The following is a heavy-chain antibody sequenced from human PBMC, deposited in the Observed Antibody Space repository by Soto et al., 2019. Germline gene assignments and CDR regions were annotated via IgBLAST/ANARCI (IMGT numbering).Heavy chain of an antibody. Sequence: GESLKISCKGSGYSFTSYWIGWVRQMPGKGLEWMGIIYPGDSDTRYSPSFQGQVTISADKSISTAYLQWSSLKASDTAMYYCASKTTVTKAQGAFDIWGQGTMVTVSS. V-gene: IGHV5-51*01. CDR2: IYPGDSDT. D-gene: IGHD4-17*01. CDR3: ASKTTVTKAQGAFDI. J-gene: IGHJ3*02. CDR1: GYSFTSYW.